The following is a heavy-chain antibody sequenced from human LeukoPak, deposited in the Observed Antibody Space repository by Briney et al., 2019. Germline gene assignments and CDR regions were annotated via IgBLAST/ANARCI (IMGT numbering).Heavy chain of an antibody. Sequence: PGGSLRLSCAASGFTFSGSAMHWVRQASGKGLEWVGRIRSKTNSYATAYAASVKGRFTISRDDSKNTAYLQMNSLKTEDTAAYYCTSPTRSGSYEPNAFDIWGQGTMVTVSS. CDR3: TSPTRSGSYEPNAFDI. CDR2: IRSKTNSYAT. CDR1: GFTFSGSA. V-gene: IGHV3-73*01. J-gene: IGHJ3*02. D-gene: IGHD1-26*01.